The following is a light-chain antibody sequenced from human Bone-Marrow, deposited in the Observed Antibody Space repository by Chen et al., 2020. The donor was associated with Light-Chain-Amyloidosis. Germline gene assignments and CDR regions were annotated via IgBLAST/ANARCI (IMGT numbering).Light chain of an antibody. CDR3: QQYGTSPLT. CDR2: GSS. J-gene: IGKJ4*01. V-gene: IGKV3-20*01. Sequence: EIVLTQSPGTLSLSPGEGANLSCRASQTISSNYLTWYQQKFGQAPRLLIYGSSSRATGIPDRFTGSGSGTAFTLTINRLEPEDFAMYYGQQYGTSPLTFGGGTKVEIK. CDR1: QTISSNY.